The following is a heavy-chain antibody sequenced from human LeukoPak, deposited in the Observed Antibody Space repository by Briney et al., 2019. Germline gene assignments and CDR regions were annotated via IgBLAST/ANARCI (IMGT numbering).Heavy chain of an antibody. CDR2: ISSISGGASTT. CDR3: GNTY. J-gene: IGHJ4*02. Sequence: GGSLRLSCAASGFTLSDYHMSWIRQAPGKGLEWISQISSISGGASTTSYADSVKGRFTISRDNARNSLFLQMNSLRAEDTAVYYCGNTYWGQGTVVTVSS. CDR1: GFTLSDYH. V-gene: IGHV3-11*04.